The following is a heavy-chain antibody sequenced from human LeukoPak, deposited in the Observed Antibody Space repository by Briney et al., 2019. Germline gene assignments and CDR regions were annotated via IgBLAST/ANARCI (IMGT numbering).Heavy chain of an antibody. J-gene: IGHJ4*02. CDR2: ISGSGGST. CDR1: GITFSSYA. Sequence: GSLRLSCAASGITFSSYAMSWVRQAPGKGLEWVSAISGSGGSTYYADSVKGRFTISRDNSKNTLYLQMNSLRAEDTAVYYCAKLRAHTAMVAYFDYWGQGTLVTVSS. D-gene: IGHD5-18*01. CDR3: AKLRAHTAMVAYFDY. V-gene: IGHV3-23*01.